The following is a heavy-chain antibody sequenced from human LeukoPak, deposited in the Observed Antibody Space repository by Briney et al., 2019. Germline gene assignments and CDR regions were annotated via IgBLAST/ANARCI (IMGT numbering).Heavy chain of an antibody. J-gene: IGHJ4*02. CDR2: INPTTGDT. V-gene: IGHV1-2*06. D-gene: IGHD3-16*01. CDR3: ATLGEDNSDTPFDY. Sequence: GASVKVSCKASGYTFTSYYIHWVRQAPGQGLEWMGRINPTTGDTDYAQKFQGKVSMTRDTSISTAYMDVSRLRSDDTAVYYCATLGEDNSDTPFDYWGQGTLVTVSS. CDR1: GYTFTSYY.